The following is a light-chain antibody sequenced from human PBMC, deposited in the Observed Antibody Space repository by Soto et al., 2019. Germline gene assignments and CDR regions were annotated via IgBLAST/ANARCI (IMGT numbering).Light chain of an antibody. V-gene: IGLV1-44*01. CDR2: NNN. CDR1: SSNIGSYT. CDR3: AAWDDSLNGRL. Sequence: QLVLTQPPSASGTPVQRATISCSGSSSNIGSYTVNWYQLLPGTAPKLLIYNNNHRPSGVPDRFSGSKSGTSASLAISGLQSEDEADYYCAAWDDSLNGRLFGGGTQRTVL. J-gene: IGLJ2*01.